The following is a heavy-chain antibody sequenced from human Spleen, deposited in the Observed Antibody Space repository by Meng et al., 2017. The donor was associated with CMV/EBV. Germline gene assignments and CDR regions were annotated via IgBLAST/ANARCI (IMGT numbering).Heavy chain of an antibody. CDR2: IYPGDSDT. CDR3: ARHSPIAARHYYGMDV. J-gene: IGHJ6*02. D-gene: IGHD6-6*01. CDR1: GYSFTSYW. V-gene: IGHV5-51*01. Sequence: KVSCKGSGYSFTSYWIGWVRQMPGKGLEWMGIIYPGDSDTRYSPSFQGQVTISADKSISTAYLQWSSLKASDTAMYYCARHSPIAARHYYGMDVWGQGTTVTVSS.